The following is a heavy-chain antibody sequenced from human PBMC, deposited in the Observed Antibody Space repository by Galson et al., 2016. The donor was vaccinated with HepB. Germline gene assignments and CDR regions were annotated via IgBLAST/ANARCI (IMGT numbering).Heavy chain of an antibody. D-gene: IGHD6-19*01. CDR1: GFTFSGFA. CDR3: ASALGQWLVGWY. Sequence: SLRLSCAASGFTFSGFAMHWVRQAPGRGLEWVAGVSYDGSDEHYAYSVKGRFTISRDNSKNTQYLQMNSMRNEDTAVYFCASALGQWLVGWYWGQGTLVTVSS. CDR2: VSYDGSDE. V-gene: IGHV3-30*04. J-gene: IGHJ4*02.